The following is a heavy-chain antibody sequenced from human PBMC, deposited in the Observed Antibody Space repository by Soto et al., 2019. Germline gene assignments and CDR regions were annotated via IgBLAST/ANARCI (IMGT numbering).Heavy chain of an antibody. D-gene: IGHD3-10*01. CDR2: ISAYNGNT. CDR1: GYTFTSYG. Sequence: QVQLVQSGAEVKKPGASVKVSCKASGYTFTSYGISWVRQAPGQGLEWVGWISAYNGNTNYAQKLQGRVTITTGPSSTTTYMALRSLRNNDTAVYYCARDRVRRTYDFDYWGQGTLVTVSS. V-gene: IGHV1-18*01. CDR3: ARDRVRRTYDFDY. J-gene: IGHJ4*02.